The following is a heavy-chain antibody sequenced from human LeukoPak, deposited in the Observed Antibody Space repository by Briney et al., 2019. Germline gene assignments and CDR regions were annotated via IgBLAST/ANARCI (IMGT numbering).Heavy chain of an antibody. CDR1: GFTFGSYA. CDR3: AKESPHFDY. J-gene: IGHJ4*02. Sequence: PGGSLRLSCAASGFTFGSYAMSWVRQAPGKGLEWVSTISGTGGTTYYVDSVGGRFTISRDNSKNMVYLQMNSLRAEDTALYYCAKESPHFDYWGQGTLVTVSS. V-gene: IGHV3-23*01. CDR2: ISGTGGTT.